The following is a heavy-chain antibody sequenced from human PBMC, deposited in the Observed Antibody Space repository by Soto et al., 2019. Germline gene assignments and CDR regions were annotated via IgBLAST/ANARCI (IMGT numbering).Heavy chain of an antibody. V-gene: IGHV3-15*01. J-gene: IGHJ4*02. CDR2: IKSKTDGGTT. D-gene: IGHD2-15*01. Sequence: GGSLRLSCAASGFTFSNAWMSWVRQAPGKGLEWVGRIKSKTDGGTTDYAAPVKGRFTISRDDSKNTLYLQMNSLKTEDTAVYYCTTDFHCSGGSCYDYWGQGTLVTVSS. CDR3: TTDFHCSGGSCYDY. CDR1: GFTFSNAW.